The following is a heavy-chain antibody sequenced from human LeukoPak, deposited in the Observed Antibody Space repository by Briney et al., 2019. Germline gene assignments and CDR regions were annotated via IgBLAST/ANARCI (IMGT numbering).Heavy chain of an antibody. D-gene: IGHD3-22*01. CDR2: ISSKGELT. CDR1: GFTFSIYA. V-gene: IGHV3-23*01. CDR3: TRDRPNYYGSDGHYYRRNGDY. J-gene: IGHJ4*02. Sequence: PGGSLRLSCAASGFTFSIYAMSWVHQAPGKGLEWVSSISSKGELTFYADSVKGRFTISRDNSESTLYLQMNILRAEDTAIYYCTRDRPNYYGSDGHYYRRNGDYWGQGTLVTVSS.